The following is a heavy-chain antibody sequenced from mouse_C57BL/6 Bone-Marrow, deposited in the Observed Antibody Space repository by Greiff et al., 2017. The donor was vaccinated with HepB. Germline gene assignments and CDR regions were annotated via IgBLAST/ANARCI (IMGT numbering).Heavy chain of an antibody. D-gene: IGHD1-1*01. CDR1: GFTFSSYA. CDR3: ARRVDYYGSSYYFDY. CDR2: ISDGGSYT. V-gene: IGHV5-4*03. Sequence: DVKLVESGGGLVKPGGSLKLSCAASGFTFSSYAMSWVRQTPEKRLEWVATISDGGSYTYYPDNVKGRFTISRDNAKNNLYLQMSHLKSEDTAMYYCARRVDYYGSSYYFDYWGQDTTLTVSS. J-gene: IGHJ2*01.